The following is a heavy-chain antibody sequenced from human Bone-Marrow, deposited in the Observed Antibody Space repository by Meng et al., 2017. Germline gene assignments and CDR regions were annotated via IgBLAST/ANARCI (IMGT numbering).Heavy chain of an antibody. V-gene: IGHV4-34*01. CDR1: GGSISSYY. D-gene: IGHD2/OR15-2a*01. CDR2: INHSGST. CDR3: AILGSIQDYYYGMDV. J-gene: IGHJ6*02. Sequence: SETLSLTCTVSGGSISSYYWSWIRQPPGKGLEWIGEINHSGSTNYNPSLKSRVTISVDTSKNQFSLKLSSVTAADTAVYYCAILGSIQDYYYGMDVWGQGTTVTVSS.